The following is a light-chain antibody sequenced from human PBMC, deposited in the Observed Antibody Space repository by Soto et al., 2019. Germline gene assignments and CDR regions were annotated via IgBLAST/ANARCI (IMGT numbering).Light chain of an antibody. Sequence: QSVLTQPPSASGSPGQSVTISCIGTSSDVGGYNYVSWYQQHPGKAPKVVIYEVSKRPSGVPDRFSGSKSGNTASLTVSGLQAEDEADYYCTSYAGSNNFCVFGTGTKLTVL. CDR1: SSDVGGYNY. CDR3: TSYAGSNNFCV. V-gene: IGLV2-8*01. J-gene: IGLJ1*01. CDR2: EVS.